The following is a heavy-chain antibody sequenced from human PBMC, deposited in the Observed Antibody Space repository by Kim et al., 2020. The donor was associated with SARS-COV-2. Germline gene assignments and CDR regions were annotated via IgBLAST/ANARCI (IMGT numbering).Heavy chain of an antibody. CDR3: ARVGTYGQFDY. Sequence: TDYADAGRGRFTIYRDNAKNSLYLQMNSLKDEDTAVYYCARVGTYGQFDYWGQGTLVTVSS. J-gene: IGHJ4*02. CDR2: T. D-gene: IGHD1-26*01. V-gene: IGHV3-11*06.